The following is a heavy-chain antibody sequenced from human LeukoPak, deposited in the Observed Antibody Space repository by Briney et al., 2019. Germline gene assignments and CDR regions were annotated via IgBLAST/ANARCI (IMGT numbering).Heavy chain of an antibody. Sequence: ASVKVSCKASGGTFSSYAISWVRQAPGKGLEWMGGFDPEDGETIYAQKFQGRVTMTEDTSTDTAYMELSSLRSEDTAVYYCATWAGMFDYWAREPWSPSPQ. J-gene: IGHJ4*02. CDR2: FDPEDGET. CDR1: GGTFSSYA. CDR3: ATWAGMFDY. D-gene: IGHD6-19*01. V-gene: IGHV1-24*01.